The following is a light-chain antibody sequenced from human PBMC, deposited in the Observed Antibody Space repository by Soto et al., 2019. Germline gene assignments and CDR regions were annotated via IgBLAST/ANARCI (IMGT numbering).Light chain of an antibody. CDR3: QQYGSSQS. CDR1: QSVSSSY. V-gene: IGKV3-20*01. CDR2: GAS. J-gene: IGKJ1*01. Sequence: EIVLTQSPGTLSLSPGERATLSCRASQSVSSSYLAWYQQKPGQAPRLLIYGASISATGIPDRFSGSGSGKDFTLTISRLEPEDFAVYYCQQYGSSQSFGQGTKVEI.